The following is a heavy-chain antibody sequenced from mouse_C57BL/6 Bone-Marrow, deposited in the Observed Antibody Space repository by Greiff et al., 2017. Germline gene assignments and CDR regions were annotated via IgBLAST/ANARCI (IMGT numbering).Heavy chain of an antibody. V-gene: IGHV1-15*01. J-gene: IGHJ4*01. Sequence: VKLQESGAELVRPGASVTLSCKASGYTFTDYEMHWVKQTPVHGLEWIGAIDPETGGTAYNQKFKGKAILTADKSSSTAYMELRSLTSEDSAVYYCTRKLYYYAMDYWGQGTSVTVSS. CDR1: GYTFTDYE. CDR2: IDPETGGT. CDR3: TRKLYYYAMDY.